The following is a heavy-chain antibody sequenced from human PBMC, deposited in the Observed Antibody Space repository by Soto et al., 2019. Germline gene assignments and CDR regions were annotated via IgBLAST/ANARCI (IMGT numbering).Heavy chain of an antibody. CDR1: GYSFTSYW. V-gene: IGHV5-51*01. CDR2: IYPGDSDT. CDR3: ARRGYYDSSGYHECGMDV. D-gene: IGHD3-22*01. Sequence: PGESLKISCKGSGYSFTSYWIGWVRQMPGKGLEWMGIIYPGDSDTRYSPSFQGQVTISADKSISTAYLQWRSLKASDTAMYYCARRGYYDSSGYHECGMDVWGQGTTVTVSS. J-gene: IGHJ6*02.